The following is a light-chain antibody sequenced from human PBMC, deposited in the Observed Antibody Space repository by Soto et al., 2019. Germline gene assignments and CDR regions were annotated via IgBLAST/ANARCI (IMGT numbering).Light chain of an antibody. CDR1: NSNIGTNT. Sequence: QSVLTQPPSASATPGQRVTISCSGSNSNIGTNTVNWYQQLPGTAPRLLTYTNNQRPSGVPQRFSGSKTGTSVSLAIGGLQSEDDDDYYCATWADSLNGWVFGGRTKVTVL. CDR3: ATWADSLNGWV. V-gene: IGLV1-44*01. CDR2: TNN. J-gene: IGLJ3*02.